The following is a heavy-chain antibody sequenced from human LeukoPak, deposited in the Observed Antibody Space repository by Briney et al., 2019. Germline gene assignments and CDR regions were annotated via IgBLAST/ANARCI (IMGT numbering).Heavy chain of an antibody. J-gene: IGHJ3*02. CDR3: AQQWLVLGAFDI. CDR2: ISGSGGST. CDR1: GFTFSNYA. D-gene: IGHD6-19*01. Sequence: PGGSLRLSCAASGFTFSNYAKSWVRQAPGKGLEWVSAISGSGGSTYYADSVKGRFTISRDNSKNTLYLQMNSLRAEDTAVYYCAQQWLVLGAFDIWGQGTMVTVSS. V-gene: IGHV3-23*01.